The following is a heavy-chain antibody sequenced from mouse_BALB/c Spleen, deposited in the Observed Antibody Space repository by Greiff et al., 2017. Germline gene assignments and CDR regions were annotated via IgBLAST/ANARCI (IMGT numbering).Heavy chain of an antibody. V-gene: IGHV2-9*02. Sequence: VKLMESGPGLVAPSQSLSITCTVSGFSLTSYGVHWVRQPPGKGLEWLGVIWAGGSTNYNSALMSRLSISKDNSKSQVFLKMNSLQTDDTAMYYCARKGDYDGDAMDYWGQGTSVTVSS. D-gene: IGHD2-4*01. CDR1: GFSLTSYG. J-gene: IGHJ4*01. CDR3: ARKGDYDGDAMDY. CDR2: IWAGGST.